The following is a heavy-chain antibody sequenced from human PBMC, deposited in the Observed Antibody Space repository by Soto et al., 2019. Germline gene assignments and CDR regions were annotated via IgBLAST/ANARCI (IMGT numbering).Heavy chain of an antibody. D-gene: IGHD1-7*01. Sequence: QVQLVQSGAEVKKPGASVKVSCKASGYTFTSYGISWVRQAPGQGLEWMGWISAYNGNTNYAQKLQGRVTMTTDTYPSTAYMELRSLKSDDTAVYYCARDRGITGTPSSDYWGQGTLVPVSS. CDR3: ARDRGITGTPSSDY. CDR1: GYTFTSYG. J-gene: IGHJ4*02. V-gene: IGHV1-18*04. CDR2: ISAYNGNT.